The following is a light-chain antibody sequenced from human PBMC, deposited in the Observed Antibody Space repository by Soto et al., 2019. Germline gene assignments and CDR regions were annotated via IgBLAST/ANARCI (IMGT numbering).Light chain of an antibody. J-gene: IGLJ2*01. CDR1: SSDVGGYNY. CDR2: DVS. CDR3: CSYAGSYTFV. V-gene: IGLV2-11*01. Sequence: QSALTQPRSVSGSPGQSVTISCTGTSSDVGGYNYVSWYQQHPGKAPKLMIYDVSKRPSGVPDRFSGSKSGYMASLTISGLQAEDEADYFCCSYAGSYTFVFGGGTKLTVL.